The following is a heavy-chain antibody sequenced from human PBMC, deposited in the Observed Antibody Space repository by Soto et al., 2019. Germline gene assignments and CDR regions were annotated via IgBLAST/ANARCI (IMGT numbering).Heavy chain of an antibody. V-gene: IGHV3-21*01. CDR2: ISSSSGYI. CDR1: GFTFSTYS. D-gene: IGHD5-18*01. Sequence: EVQLVESGGGLVKPGGSLRLSCAASGFTFSTYSMNWVRQAPGKGQEWVSSISSSSGYIYYADSVKGRFTISRDDAKNSLSLQMNSLRAEDTAVYYCARVRSYSYGQGYGMDVWGQGTTVTVSS. CDR3: ARVRSYSYGQGYGMDV. J-gene: IGHJ6*02.